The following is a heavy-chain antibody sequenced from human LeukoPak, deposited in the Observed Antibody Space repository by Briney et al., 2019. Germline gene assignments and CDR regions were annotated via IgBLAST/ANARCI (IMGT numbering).Heavy chain of an antibody. Sequence: GGSLRPSCAASGFTFSSYAMSWVRQAPGKGLEWVSAISGSGGSTYYADPVKGRFTISRDNSKNTLYLQMNSLRAEDTAVYYCAKVSSGSYLSYFDYWGQGTLVTVSS. D-gene: IGHD3-10*01. CDR3: AKVSSGSYLSYFDY. J-gene: IGHJ4*02. V-gene: IGHV3-23*01. CDR2: ISGSGGST. CDR1: GFTFSSYA.